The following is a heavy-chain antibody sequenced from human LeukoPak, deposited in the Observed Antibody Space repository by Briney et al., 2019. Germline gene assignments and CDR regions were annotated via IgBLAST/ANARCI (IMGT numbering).Heavy chain of an antibody. CDR1: GYTFISYQ. CDR3: ARKGSSSCFDY. J-gene: IGHJ4*02. Sequence: ASVKVSCRASGYTFISYQMHWVRQAPGQGLEWMGIINPTGGSTSHAQKFQGRVTMTRDTSTSTVYMELSSLRSEDTAVYYCARKGSSSCFDYWGQGTLVTVSS. V-gene: IGHV1-46*01. D-gene: IGHD6-6*01. CDR2: INPTGGST.